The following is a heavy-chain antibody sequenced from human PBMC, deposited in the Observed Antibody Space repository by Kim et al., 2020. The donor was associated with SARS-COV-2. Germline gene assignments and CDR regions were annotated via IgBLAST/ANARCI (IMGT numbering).Heavy chain of an antibody. D-gene: IGHD1-26*01. V-gene: IGHV1-69*01. Sequence: FQGRVTITADESTNTAYMGLSSLRSEDTAVYYCARSSGSYHSYYYYGMDVWGQGTTVTVSS. CDR3: ARSSGSYHSYYYYGMDV. J-gene: IGHJ6*02.